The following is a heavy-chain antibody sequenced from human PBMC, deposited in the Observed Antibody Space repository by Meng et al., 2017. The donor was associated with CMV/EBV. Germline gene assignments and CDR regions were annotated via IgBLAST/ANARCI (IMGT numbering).Heavy chain of an antibody. J-gene: IGHJ3*02. CDR2: INPSGGSI. D-gene: IGHD3-10*01. V-gene: IGHV1-46*01. CDR1: GYTFTSYY. CDR3: ASPLNLHRGAFDI. Sequence: ASVKVSCKASGYTFTSYYMHWVRQAPGQGLEWMGIINPSGGSISYAQKFQGRVTMTRDTSTSTVYMELSSLRSEDTAVYYCASPLNLHRGAFDIWGQGTMVTVSS.